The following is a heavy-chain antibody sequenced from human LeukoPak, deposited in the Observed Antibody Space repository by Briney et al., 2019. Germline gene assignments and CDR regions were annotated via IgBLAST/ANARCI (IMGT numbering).Heavy chain of an antibody. V-gene: IGHV4-4*07. CDR3: AKGRGFRVWDPWDN. J-gene: IGHJ4*02. CDR2: IYTSGGS. D-gene: IGHD3-16*01. CDR1: GGSISNYY. Sequence: SETLSLTCTVSGGSISNYYWNWIRQPAGKGLEWIGHIYTSGGSNSSPSLKSRVTLSGDTSKNQLSLKLSPVTAADTAVYYCAKGRGFRVWDPWDNWGQGTLITVSS.